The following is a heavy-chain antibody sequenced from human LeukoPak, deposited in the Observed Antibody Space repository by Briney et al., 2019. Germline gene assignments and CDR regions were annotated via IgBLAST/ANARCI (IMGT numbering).Heavy chain of an antibody. Sequence: ASVKVSCKASGYTFTGYYMHWVRQAPGQGLEWMGWINPNSGGTNYAQKFQGRVTMTRDTSISTAYMELRSLRSDDTAVYYCARDGLTGTTGDWFDPWGQGTLVTVSS. CDR2: INPNSGGT. J-gene: IGHJ5*02. D-gene: IGHD1-7*01. CDR3: ARDGLTGTTGDWFDP. CDR1: GYTFTGYY. V-gene: IGHV1-2*02.